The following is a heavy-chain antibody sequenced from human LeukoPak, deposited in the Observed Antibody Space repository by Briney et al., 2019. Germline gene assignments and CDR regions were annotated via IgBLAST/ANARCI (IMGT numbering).Heavy chain of an antibody. D-gene: IGHD6-6*01. J-gene: IGHJ6*02. V-gene: IGHV3-23*01. CDR1: GFTFSTYP. CDR2: ISGSGGST. Sequence: PGGSLRLSCAASGFTFSTYPMSWVRQAPGKGLEWVSGISGSGGSTYYADSVKGRFTISRDNAKNSLYLQMNSLRAEDTAVYYCASESSSPTLYYGMDVWGQGTTVTVSS. CDR3: ASESSSPTLYYGMDV.